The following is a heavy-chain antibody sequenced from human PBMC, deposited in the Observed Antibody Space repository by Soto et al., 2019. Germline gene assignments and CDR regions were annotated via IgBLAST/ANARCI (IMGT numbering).Heavy chain of an antibody. Sequence: SETLSLTCTFSGCSISSYYWSWIRQPPGKGLEWIGYVYYSGSTNYNPSLKSRVTISVDTSKNQFSLKLSSVTAADTAVYYCAREWSNWFDPWGQGTLVTVSS. D-gene: IGHD3-3*01. CDR3: AREWSNWFDP. V-gene: IGHV4-59*01. CDR1: GCSISSYY. J-gene: IGHJ5*02. CDR2: VYYSGST.